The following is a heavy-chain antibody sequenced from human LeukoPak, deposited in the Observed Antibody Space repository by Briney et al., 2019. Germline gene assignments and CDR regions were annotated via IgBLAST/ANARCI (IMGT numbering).Heavy chain of an antibody. CDR1: GXAFSSYA. CDR2: ISDSGGYT. V-gene: IGHV3-23*01. CDR3: ARRGSSGASYYFDQ. J-gene: IGHJ4*02. Sequence: QTGGSLRLSCAASGXAFSSYAMSWVRQAPGKGLEWVSSISDSGGYTFYADSVKGRFTISRDNSKNTLHLQMNSLRAEDTAVYYCARRGSSGASYYFDQWGQGTLVPVSS. D-gene: IGHD3-10*01.